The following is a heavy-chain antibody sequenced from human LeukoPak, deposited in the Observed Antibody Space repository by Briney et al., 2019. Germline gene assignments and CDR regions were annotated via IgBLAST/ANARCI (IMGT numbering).Heavy chain of an antibody. CDR2: ISAYNGNT. J-gene: IGHJ6*02. V-gene: IGHV1-18*01. CDR3: ARENRADCSGGSCYGWHRYYCYGMDV. CDR1: GYTFTIYG. D-gene: IGHD2-15*01. Sequence: GASVTVSFTASGYTFTIYGISWVRQAPGQGLERMGWISAYNGNTNYSEKLQGRGTMTTDTSTSRAYMVLRSLRSDDTAVYYCARENRADCSGGSCYGWHRYYCYGMDVWGQGTTVTVSS.